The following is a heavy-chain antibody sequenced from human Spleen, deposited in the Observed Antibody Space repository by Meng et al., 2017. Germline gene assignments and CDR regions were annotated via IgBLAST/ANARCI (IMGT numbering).Heavy chain of an antibody. CDR2: INTYNDDT. J-gene: IGHJ4*02. CDR3: ATRGNPYLNC. V-gene: IGHV1-18*01. Sequence: QVQLGQAGAEVKKPGASVKVSCEASGYTLSSDGFSWFRQAPGQGLEWMGWINTYNDDTVYAQKFQGRVTMTTDTSTSTAYMELRSLRSDDTAVYYCATRGNPYLNCWGQGTLVTVSS. CDR1: GYTLSSDG.